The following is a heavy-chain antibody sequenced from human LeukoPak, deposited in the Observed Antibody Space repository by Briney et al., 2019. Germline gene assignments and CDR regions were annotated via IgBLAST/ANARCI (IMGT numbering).Heavy chain of an antibody. D-gene: IGHD1-26*01. Sequence: GGSLRLSCLTSGFTLSTNATSWVRQAPGKGLEWISGISGSGASTYYADSVKGRFTISRDDSRNTLYLQMNSLRGDDTAVYYCAKDVGKWESLHFFDYWGQGTLVTVSS. CDR1: GFTLSTNA. CDR3: AKDVGKWESLHFFDY. CDR2: ISGSGAST. V-gene: IGHV3-23*01. J-gene: IGHJ4*02.